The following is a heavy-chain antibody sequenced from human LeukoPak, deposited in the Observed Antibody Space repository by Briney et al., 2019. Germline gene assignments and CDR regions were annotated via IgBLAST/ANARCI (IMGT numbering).Heavy chain of an antibody. V-gene: IGHV4-39*07. CDR1: AGFIGSSSYY. J-gene: IGHJ4*02. CDR2: IYYSQTT. D-gene: IGHD3-22*01. Sequence: PSETRSPTCTVAAGFIGSSSYYWGWIRQPPGKGLEWIGSIYYSQTTYYNPSLQSRVPISVDTSKNQFSLKLSSVTAADTGVYYCARTTDYYDSSGYLVPYFDYWGQGTLVTVSS. CDR3: ARTTDYYDSSGYLVPYFDY.